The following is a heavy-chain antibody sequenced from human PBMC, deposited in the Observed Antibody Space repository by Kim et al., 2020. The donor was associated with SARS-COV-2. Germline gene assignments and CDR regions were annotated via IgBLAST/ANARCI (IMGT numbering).Heavy chain of an antibody. D-gene: IGHD4-17*01. J-gene: IGHJ4*02. V-gene: IGHV3-21*01. CDR3: ARSKPYGDYAY. CDR1: GFTFSNYS. Sequence: LSLTCAASGFTFSNYSMNWVRQAPGKGLEWVSSISCSSSYIYYADSVKGRFTISRDNAKNSLYLQMNSLRAEDTAVYYCARSKPYGDYAYWGQGTLV. CDR2: ISCSSSYI.